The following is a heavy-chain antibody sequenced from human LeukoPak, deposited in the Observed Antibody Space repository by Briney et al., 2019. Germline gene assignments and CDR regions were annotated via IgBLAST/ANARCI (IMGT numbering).Heavy chain of an antibody. J-gene: IGHJ6*02. D-gene: IGHD3-3*01. Sequence: PGGSLRLSCAASGFTFSSYWMSWVRQAPGKGLEWVANIKQDGSEKYYVDSVKGRFTISRDNAKNSLYLQMNSLRAEDTAVYYCARDHFWSGYWGYYYYGMDVWGQGTTVTVSS. CDR3: ARDHFWSGYWGYYYYGMDV. CDR1: GFTFSSYW. V-gene: IGHV3-7*03. CDR2: IKQDGSEK.